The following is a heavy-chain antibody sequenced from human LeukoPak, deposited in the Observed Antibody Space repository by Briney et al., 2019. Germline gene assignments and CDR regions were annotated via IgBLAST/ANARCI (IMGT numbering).Heavy chain of an antibody. CDR3: AKDQAVLVVISLNVFDI. D-gene: IGHD3-22*01. CDR2: ISGSGGST. V-gene: IGHV3-23*01. Sequence: GGSLRLSCAASGFTFSSYAMSWVRQAPGKGLEWVSAISGSGGSTYYADSVKGRFTISRDNSKNTLYLQMNSLRAEDTAVYYCAKDQAVLVVISLNVFDIWGQGTMVTVSS. CDR1: GFTFSSYA. J-gene: IGHJ3*02.